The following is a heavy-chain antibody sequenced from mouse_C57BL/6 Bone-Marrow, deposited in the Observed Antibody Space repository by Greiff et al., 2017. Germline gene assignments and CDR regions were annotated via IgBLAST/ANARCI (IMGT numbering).Heavy chain of an antibody. CDR3: ARSDYYGSWGFAY. V-gene: IGHV1-20*01. Sequence: VQLQQSGPELVKPGDSVKISCKASGYSFTGYFMNWVMQSHGKSLEWIGRINPYNGDTFYNQKFKSKATLTVDKSSSTAHMELRSLTSEDSAVYYCARSDYYGSWGFAYWGQGTLVTVSA. CDR2: INPYNGDT. J-gene: IGHJ3*01. CDR1: GYSFTGYF. D-gene: IGHD1-1*01.